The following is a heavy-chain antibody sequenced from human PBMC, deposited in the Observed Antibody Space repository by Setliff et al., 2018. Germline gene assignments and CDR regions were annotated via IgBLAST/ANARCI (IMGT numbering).Heavy chain of an antibody. CDR2: IYTSWST. Sequence: SETLSLTCTVSDDSISSRHYYWSWIRQPAGKGLEWLGQIYTSWSTNYNPSLKGRATLSIDASKNQFSLKLSSVTAADTAVYYCARVHDTVVTLYYFDYWGQGTLVTVSS. D-gene: IGHD2-21*02. CDR3: ARVHDTVVTLYYFDY. J-gene: IGHJ4*02. CDR1: DDSISSRHYY. V-gene: IGHV4-61*09.